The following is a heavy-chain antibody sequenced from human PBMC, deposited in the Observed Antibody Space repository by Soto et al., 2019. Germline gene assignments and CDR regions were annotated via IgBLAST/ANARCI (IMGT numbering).Heavy chain of an antibody. J-gene: IGHJ4*02. Sequence: GGSLRLSCAASGFTFSSYWMHWVRQAPGKGLMLVSRLNTDGSSTSYADSVKGRFTISRDNAKNTLFLQMSNLRAEDTAVYYCVRDLSIMHYTSGADTDFWGQGTLVTVSS. V-gene: IGHV3-74*01. D-gene: IGHD3-16*01. CDR3: VRDLSIMHYTSGADTDF. CDR1: GFTFSSYW. CDR2: LNTDGSST.